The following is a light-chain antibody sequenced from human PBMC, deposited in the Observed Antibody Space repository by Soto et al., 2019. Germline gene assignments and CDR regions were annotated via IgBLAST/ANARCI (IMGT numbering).Light chain of an antibody. J-gene: IGKJ3*01. CDR2: SAS. V-gene: IGKV1-27*01. Sequence: DIQLTQSPSSLSASVGDRVTITCRASQAISSYLNCYRQKPGKVPKLLIYSASNLQSGVPSRFSGSGSGTDFPLTVSSLQPEDVANYYGQRTYNALRTFGPGTKVDIK. CDR1: QAISSY. CDR3: QRTYNALRT.